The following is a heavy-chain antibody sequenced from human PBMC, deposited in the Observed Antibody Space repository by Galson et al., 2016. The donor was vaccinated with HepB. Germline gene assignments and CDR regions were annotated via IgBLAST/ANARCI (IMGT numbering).Heavy chain of an antibody. J-gene: IGHJ4*02. CDR2: INPNSGGT. CDR3: ARGGQWELTFDY. CDR1: GDTFTGYY. Sequence: SVKVSCKASGDTFTGYYMHWVRQAPGQGLEWMGWINPNSGGTKYAEKFQGRVTMTRDTSISTAYMELSGLRSDDTAVYYCARGGQWELTFDYWGQGTLVTVSS. V-gene: IGHV1-2*02. D-gene: IGHD1-26*01.